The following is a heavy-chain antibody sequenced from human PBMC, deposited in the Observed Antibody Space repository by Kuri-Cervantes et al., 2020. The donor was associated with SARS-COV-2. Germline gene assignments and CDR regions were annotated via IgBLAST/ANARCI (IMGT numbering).Heavy chain of an antibody. D-gene: IGHD1-26*01. J-gene: IGHJ6*03. CDR2: AIPIFGTA. CDR3: ARDIVEWETTDYYMDV. V-gene: IGHV1-69*05. CDR1: GGTFSSYA. Sequence: SVKVSCKASGGTFSSYAISWVRQAPGQGLEWMGGAIPIFGTANYAQKFQGRVTITTDESTSTAYMELSSLRSEDTAVYYCARDIVEWETTDYYMDVWGKGTTVTVSS.